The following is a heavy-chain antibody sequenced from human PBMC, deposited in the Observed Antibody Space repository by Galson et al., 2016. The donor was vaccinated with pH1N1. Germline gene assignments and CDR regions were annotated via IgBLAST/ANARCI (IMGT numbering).Heavy chain of an antibody. CDR3: ARDPKGATWVGPFGY. CDR2: ISYDGRQK. Sequence: SLRLSCAASGFTLDNHAMHWVRQAPGKGLEWVAVISYDGRQKEYADYAKGRFTISRDNSKNTVSLQLNSLRSDDTAVYYCARDPKGATWVGPFGYWGQGTLVTAAS. J-gene: IGHJ4*02. CDR1: GFTLDNHA. V-gene: IGHV3-30*14. D-gene: IGHD1-26*01.